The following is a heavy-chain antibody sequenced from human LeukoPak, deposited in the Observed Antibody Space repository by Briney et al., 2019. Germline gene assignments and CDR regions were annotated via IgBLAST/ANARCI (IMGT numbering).Heavy chain of an antibody. CDR2: INPKSGGT. V-gene: IGHV1-2*02. CDR3: ASLYYDYVWGSYRYEDAFDI. D-gene: IGHD3-16*02. Sequence: VASVNVSCKASGYTFTGYYMHWVRQAPGQGLEWMGWINPKSGGTSYAQKFQGRVTMTRDTSTTTVYMELSSLRSEDTAVYYCASLYYDYVWGSYRYEDAFDIWGQGTMVTVSS. J-gene: IGHJ3*02. CDR1: GYTFTGYY.